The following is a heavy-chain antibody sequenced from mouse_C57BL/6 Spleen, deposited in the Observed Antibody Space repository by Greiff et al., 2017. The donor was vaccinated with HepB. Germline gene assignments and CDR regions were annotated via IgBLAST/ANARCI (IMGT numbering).Heavy chain of an antibody. J-gene: IGHJ3*01. D-gene: IGHD2-1*01. CDR2: IDPSDSYT. CDR1: GYTFTSYW. V-gene: IGHV1-69*01. CDR3: ARGGYGNPWFAY. Sequence: QVQLKQPGAELVMPGASVKLSCKASGYTFTSYWMHWVKQRPGQGLEWIGEIDPSDSYTNYNQKFKGKSTLTVDKSSSTAYMQLSSLTSEDSAVYYCARGGYGNPWFAYWGQGTLVTVSA.